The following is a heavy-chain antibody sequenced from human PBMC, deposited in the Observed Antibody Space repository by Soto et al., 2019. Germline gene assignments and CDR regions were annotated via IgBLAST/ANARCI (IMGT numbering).Heavy chain of an antibody. V-gene: IGHV3-23*01. D-gene: IGHD3-9*01. CDR2: ISGSGGST. J-gene: IGHJ4*02. CDR1: GFTFGRYA. Sequence: GGSLRLSCAASGFTFGRYAMSWVRQAPGKGLEWVSAISGSGGSTYYADSVKGWFTISRDNSKNTLYLQMNSLRAEDTAVYYCAKVSVVLRYFDWLLSFDYWGQGTLVTVSS. CDR3: AKVSVVLRYFDWLLSFDY.